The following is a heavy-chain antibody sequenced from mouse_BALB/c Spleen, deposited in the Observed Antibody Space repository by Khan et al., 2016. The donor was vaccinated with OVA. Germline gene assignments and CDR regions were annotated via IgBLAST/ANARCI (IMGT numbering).Heavy chain of an antibody. Sequence: QIQLVQSGPDLKKPGETVKISCKASGYTFTDYVMNWVKQAPGKGLKWMGWINTYTGEPTYADDFKGRFAFSLETFASTAYLQINSLKNEDTATYFCARFHGGYWGQGTTRTVSA. J-gene: IGHJ2*01. V-gene: IGHV9-3-1*01. CDR3: ARFHGGY. CDR2: INTYTGEP. CDR1: GYTFTDYV.